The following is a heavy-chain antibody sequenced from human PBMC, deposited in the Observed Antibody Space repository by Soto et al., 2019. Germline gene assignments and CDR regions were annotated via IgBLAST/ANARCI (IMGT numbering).Heavy chain of an antibody. D-gene: IGHD3-9*01. CDR1: GGSISSGGYY. V-gene: IGHV4-31*11. Sequence: TSETLSLTCAVSGGSISSGGYYWSWIRQHPGKGLEWIGYIYYSGSTYYNPSLKSRVTISVDTSKNQFSLKLSSVTAADTAVYYCARVNRYFDWSRTENYYMDVWGKGTTVTVSS. J-gene: IGHJ6*03. CDR2: IYYSGST. CDR3: ARVNRYFDWSRTENYYMDV.